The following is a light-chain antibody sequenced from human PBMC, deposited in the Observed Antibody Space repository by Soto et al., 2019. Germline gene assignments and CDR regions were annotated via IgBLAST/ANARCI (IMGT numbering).Light chain of an antibody. CDR1: GSDVGFYKS. Sequence: QSVLTQPASVSGSPGQSITISCTGTGSDVGFYKSVSWYQHHPGRAPKLIIYEVTNRPSGVSSRFSGSRSGNTASLTISGLQAEDEADYYCTSYTSSTNLVFGGGTKVTVL. J-gene: IGLJ2*01. CDR3: TSYTSSTNLV. CDR2: EVT. V-gene: IGLV2-14*01.